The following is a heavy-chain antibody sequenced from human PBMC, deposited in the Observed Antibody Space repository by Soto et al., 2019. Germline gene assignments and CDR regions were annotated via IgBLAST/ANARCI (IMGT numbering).Heavy chain of an antibody. D-gene: IGHD6-19*01. Sequence: EVQLLESGGGLVQPGGSLRLSCAASGFTFSSYAMNWVRQAPGKGLEWVSVISGSGDSTYYADSVKGRFTISRDNSKNTLYLQMSSLRAEGTAFYYCARRSSGWYFDYWGQGTLVTVSS. CDR2: ISGSGDST. CDR3: ARRSSGWYFDY. CDR1: GFTFSSYA. V-gene: IGHV3-23*01. J-gene: IGHJ4*02.